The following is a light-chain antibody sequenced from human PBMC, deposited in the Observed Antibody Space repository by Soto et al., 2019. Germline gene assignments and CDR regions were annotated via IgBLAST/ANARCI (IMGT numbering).Light chain of an antibody. CDR2: EVS. Sequence: QSALTQPASVSGSPGQSITISCTGTSSDVGAYNYVSWYQQHPGKAPKLMIFEVSDRPSGVSNRFSGSKSGNTASLTISGLQAYDEADYYCSSYTSSNTLVFGGGIKLTV. J-gene: IGLJ2*01. CDR3: SSYTSSNTLV. CDR1: SSDVGAYNY. V-gene: IGLV2-14*01.